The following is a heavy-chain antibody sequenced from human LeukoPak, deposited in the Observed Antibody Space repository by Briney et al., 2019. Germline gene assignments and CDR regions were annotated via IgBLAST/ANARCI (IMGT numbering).Heavy chain of an antibody. V-gene: IGHV3-23*01. CDR1: GFTFNSYE. Sequence: GGSLRLSCAASGFTFNSYEMNWVRQAPGSGLEWVSGITGSGGSTYYADSVKGRFTISRDNSKNTLYLQMNSLRAEDTAVYYCAKGNWGERLDWYFDLWGRGTLVTVSS. CDR3: AKGNWGERLDWYFDL. J-gene: IGHJ2*01. CDR2: ITGSGGST. D-gene: IGHD1-26*01.